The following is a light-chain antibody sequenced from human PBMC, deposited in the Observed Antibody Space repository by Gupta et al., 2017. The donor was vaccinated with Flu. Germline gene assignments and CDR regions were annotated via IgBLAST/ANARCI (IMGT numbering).Light chain of an antibody. V-gene: IGLV1-44*01. CDR1: TSNVGSNA. CDR3: AAWEDSRNGHYV. CDR2: SSN. J-gene: IGLJ1*01. Sequence: SVLAQPPSASRTPGQRVTITCSGSTSNVGSNAVNWYQQAPGTSPKLLIYSSNQRHSGGPDRFAGSKSGASASLAIRGLQAEDEADYYCAAWEDSRNGHYVFGTGTKVTVL.